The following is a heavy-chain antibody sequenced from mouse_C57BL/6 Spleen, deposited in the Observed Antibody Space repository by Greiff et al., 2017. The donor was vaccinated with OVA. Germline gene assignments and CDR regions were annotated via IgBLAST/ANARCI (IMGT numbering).Heavy chain of an antibody. Sequence: VQLQQSGPELVKPGASVKISCKASGYAFSSSWMNWVKQRPGKGLEWIGRIYSGDGDTNYNGKFKGKATLTADKSSSTAYMQLSSLTSADSAVYFCARDGSRGNYFDYWGQGTTLTVSS. CDR1: GYAFSSSW. D-gene: IGHD1-1*01. CDR2: IYSGDGDT. J-gene: IGHJ2*01. V-gene: IGHV1-82*01. CDR3: ARDGSRGNYFDY.